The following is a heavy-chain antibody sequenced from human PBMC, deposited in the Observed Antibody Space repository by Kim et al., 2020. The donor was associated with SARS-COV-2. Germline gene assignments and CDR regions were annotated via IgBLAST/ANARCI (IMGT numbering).Heavy chain of an antibody. CDR3: ARDSYVTRGSGWYGSFGY. Sequence: GGSLRLSCAASGFTFSSYGMHWVRQAPGKGLEWVAVISYDGSNKYYADSVKGRFTISRDNSKNTLYLQMNSLRAEDTAVYYCARDSYVTRGSGWYGSFGYWGQGTLVTVSS. J-gene: IGHJ4*02. D-gene: IGHD6-19*01. V-gene: IGHV3-33*05. CDR2: ISYDGSNK. CDR1: GFTFSSYG.